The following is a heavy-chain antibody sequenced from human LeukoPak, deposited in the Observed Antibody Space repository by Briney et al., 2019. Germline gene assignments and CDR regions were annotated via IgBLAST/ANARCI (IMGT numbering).Heavy chain of an antibody. Sequence: PGGSLRLSCAASGFTVSSNYVSWVRQAPGKGLEWVSVIYSGGSTYYADSVKGRFTISRDNSKNTLYLQMNSLRAEDTAVYYCARAPRSGSHDAFDIWGQGTMVTISS. J-gene: IGHJ3*02. CDR3: ARAPRSGSHDAFDI. V-gene: IGHV3-53*01. CDR2: IYSGGST. D-gene: IGHD3-10*01. CDR1: GFTVSSNY.